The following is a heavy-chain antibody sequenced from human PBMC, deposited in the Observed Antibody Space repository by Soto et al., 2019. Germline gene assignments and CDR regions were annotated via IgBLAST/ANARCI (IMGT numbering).Heavy chain of an antibody. CDR2: ISAYNGNT. V-gene: IGHV1-18*01. J-gene: IGHJ4*02. CDR3: AIDWAAADPFDY. CDR1: GYTFTSYG. D-gene: IGHD6-13*01. Sequence: VASVKVSCKASGYTFTSYGISWVRQAPGQGLEWMGWISAYNGNTNYAQKLQGRVTMTTDTSTSTAYMELRSLRSDDTAVYYCAIDWAAADPFDYWAQGTLVPVSS.